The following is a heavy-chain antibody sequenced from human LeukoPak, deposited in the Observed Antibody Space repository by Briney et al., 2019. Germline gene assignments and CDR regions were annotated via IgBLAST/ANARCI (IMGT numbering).Heavy chain of an antibody. V-gene: IGHV4-39*07. CDR1: GGSISSSSYY. Sequence: SETLSLTCTVSGGSISSSSYYWGWIRQPPGKGLEWIGSIYYSGSTYYNPSLKSRVTISVDTSKNQFSLKLSSVTAADTAVYYCASTMVRGVIILYYFDYWGQGTLVTVSS. D-gene: IGHD3-10*01. CDR2: IYYSGST. CDR3: ASTMVRGVIILYYFDY. J-gene: IGHJ4*02.